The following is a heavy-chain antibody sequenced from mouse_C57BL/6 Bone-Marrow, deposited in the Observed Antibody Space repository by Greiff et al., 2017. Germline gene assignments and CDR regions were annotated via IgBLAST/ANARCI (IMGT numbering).Heavy chain of an antibody. CDR3: TRSSYRFYAMDY. Sequence: VQLQQSGTVLARPGASVKMSCKTSGYTFTSYWMHWVKQRPGQGLEWIGAIYPGNSDTSYNQKFKGKANLTAVTSASTAYMELSSLTNEDSAVYYCTRSSYRFYAMDYWGQGTSVTVSS. V-gene: IGHV1-5*01. CDR1: GYTFTSYW. J-gene: IGHJ4*01. CDR2: IYPGNSDT. D-gene: IGHD2-12*01.